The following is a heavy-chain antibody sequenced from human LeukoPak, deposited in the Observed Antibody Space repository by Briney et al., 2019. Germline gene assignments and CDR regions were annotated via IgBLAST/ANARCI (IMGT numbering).Heavy chain of an antibody. J-gene: IGHJ6*02. V-gene: IGHV3-21*01. CDR3: ARDADIVVAVAAVLDYYGMDV. Sequence: GGSLRLSCAASGFTFSSYSMNWVRQAPGKGLEWFSSISSSSSYIYYADSVKGRFTISRDNAKTSLYLQMNSLRAEDTAVYYCARDADIVVAVAAVLDYYGMDVWGQGTTVTVSS. CDR2: ISSSSSYI. D-gene: IGHD2-15*01. CDR1: GFTFSSYS.